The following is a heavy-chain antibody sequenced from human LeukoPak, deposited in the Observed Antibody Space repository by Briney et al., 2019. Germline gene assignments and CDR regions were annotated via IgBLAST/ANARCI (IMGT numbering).Heavy chain of an antibody. CDR2: IYHSGST. V-gene: IGHV4-30-2*01. J-gene: IGHJ5*02. Sequence: SETLSLTCTVSGGSISSGGYYWSWIRQPPGKGLEWIGYIYHSGSTYYNPSHKSRVTISVDRSKNQFSLKLSSVTAADTAVYYCARLSPGWFDPWGQGTLVTVSS. CDR3: ARLSPGWFDP. CDR1: GGSISSGGYY.